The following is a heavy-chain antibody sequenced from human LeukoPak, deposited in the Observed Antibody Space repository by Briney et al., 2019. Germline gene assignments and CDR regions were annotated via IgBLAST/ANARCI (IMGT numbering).Heavy chain of an antibody. J-gene: IGHJ6*03. D-gene: IGHD2-2*02. CDR3: AKGYCSSTSCYNYYYYYMDV. V-gene: IGHV3-23*01. CDR1: GFTFSIYA. Sequence: GGSLRLSCAASGFTFSIYAMSWVRQAPGKGLEWVSAISGSGGSTYYADSVKGRFTVSRDNSKNTLYLQMNSLRAEDTAVYYCAKGYCSSTSCYNYYYYYMDVWGKGTTVTVSS. CDR2: ISGSGGST.